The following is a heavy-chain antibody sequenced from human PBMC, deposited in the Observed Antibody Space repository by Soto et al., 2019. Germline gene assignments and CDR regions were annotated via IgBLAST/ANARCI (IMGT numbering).Heavy chain of an antibody. CDR1: GYTFTSYG. CDR2: ISAYNGNT. V-gene: IGHV1-18*04. CDR3: ARVGGGYDFWSGYWNWFDP. Sequence: QVQLVQSGAEVKKPGASVKVSCKASGYTFTSYGISWVRQAPGQGLEWMGWISAYNGNTNYAQKLQGIVTMTTDTSTSTAYMELRSLRSDDTAVYYCARVGGGYDFWSGYWNWFDPWGQGTLVTVSS. D-gene: IGHD3-3*01. J-gene: IGHJ5*02.